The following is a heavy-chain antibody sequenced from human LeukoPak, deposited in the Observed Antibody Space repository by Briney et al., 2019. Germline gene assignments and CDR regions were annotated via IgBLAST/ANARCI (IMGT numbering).Heavy chain of an antibody. CDR2: IYYTGTT. Sequence: SETQSLTCTVSGGSISSNSYFWAWIRQPPGPGLQWVGSIYYTGTTYYNPSLKSRVTISVDTSENQFSLRLSSVTAADTAVYYCARLVSAAGSFDYWGQGTLVTVSS. CDR1: GGSISSNSYF. V-gene: IGHV4-39*01. CDR3: ARLVSAAGSFDY. J-gene: IGHJ4*02. D-gene: IGHD3-10*01.